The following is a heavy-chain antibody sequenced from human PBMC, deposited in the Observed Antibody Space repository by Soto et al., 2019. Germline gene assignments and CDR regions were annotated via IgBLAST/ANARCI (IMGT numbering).Heavy chain of an antibody. V-gene: IGHV3-20*04. J-gene: IGHJ3*02. CDR2: INWNGGST. D-gene: IGHD3-22*01. CDR3: ARDKRNYYDSSGYSDAFDI. CDR1: GFTFDDYG. Sequence: GGSLRLSCAASGFTFDDYGMSWVRQAPGKGLEWVSGINWNGGSTGYADSVKGRFTISRDNAKNSLYLQMNSLRAEDTALYYCARDKRNYYDSSGYSDAFDIWGQGTMVTVSS.